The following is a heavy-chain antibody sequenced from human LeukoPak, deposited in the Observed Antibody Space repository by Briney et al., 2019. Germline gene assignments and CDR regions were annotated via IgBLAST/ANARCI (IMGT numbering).Heavy chain of an antibody. CDR1: GFTFSSYS. D-gene: IGHD6-6*01. V-gene: IGHV3-21*01. J-gene: IGHJ6*02. CDR2: ISSSSSYI. CDR3: ARDRIAARPINYYGMDV. Sequence: PGGSLRLSCAASGFTFSSYSMNWVRQAPGKGLEWVSSISSSSSYIYYADSVKGRFTISRDNAKNSLYPQMNSLRAEDTAVYYCARDRIAARPINYYGMDVWGQGTTVTVSS.